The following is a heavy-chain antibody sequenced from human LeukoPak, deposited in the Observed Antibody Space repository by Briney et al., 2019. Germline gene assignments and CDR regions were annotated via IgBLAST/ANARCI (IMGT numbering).Heavy chain of an antibody. D-gene: IGHD2-15*01. V-gene: IGHV3-53*01. J-gene: IGHJ4*02. Sequence: GGSLRLSCAASGFTVSKNYMSWVRQAPGKGLEWVSAIYTGGDTYYAASVKGRFSISRDNTQNTLYLQMNSLRAEDTAVYYCATAGPHCSGGSCYAGYFDYWGQGTLVTVSS. CDR2: IYTGGDT. CDR1: GFTVSKNY. CDR3: ATAGPHCSGGSCYAGYFDY.